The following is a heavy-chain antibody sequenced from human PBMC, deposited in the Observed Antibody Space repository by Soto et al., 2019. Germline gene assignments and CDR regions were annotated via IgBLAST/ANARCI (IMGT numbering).Heavy chain of an antibody. CDR3: TRMDSGYAIFDD. CDR1: GFVFADYG. CDR2: IRSVPYGGTT. J-gene: IGHJ4*02. D-gene: IGHD5-12*01. Sequence: GGSLRLSCSTSGFVFADYGLNWFRQAPGKGLEWVGFIRSVPYGGTTEYAASVKGRFTISVDVSKSIGYLQMNSLQTEDTAVHFCTRMDSGYAIFDDWGQGTLVTVSS. V-gene: IGHV3-49*03.